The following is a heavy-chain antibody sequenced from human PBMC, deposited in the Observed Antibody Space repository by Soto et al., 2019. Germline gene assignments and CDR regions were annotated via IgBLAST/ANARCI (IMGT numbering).Heavy chain of an antibody. CDR3: ARLPYDILTGYYADY. Sequence: SETLSLTCTVSGGSISSSSYYWGWIRQPPGKGLERIGSIYYSGSTYYNPSLKSRVTISVDTSKNQFSLKLSSVTAADTAVYYCARLPYDILTGYYADYWGQGTLVTVSS. CDR1: GGSISSSSYY. D-gene: IGHD3-9*01. V-gene: IGHV4-39*01. J-gene: IGHJ4*02. CDR2: IYYSGST.